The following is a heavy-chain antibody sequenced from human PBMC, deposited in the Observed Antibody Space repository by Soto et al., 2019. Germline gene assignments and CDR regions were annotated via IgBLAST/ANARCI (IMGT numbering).Heavy chain of an antibody. CDR3: ARLPTIIAAAVHDAFDI. CDR1: GGSFSGYY. Sequence: SETLSLTCAVYGGSFSGYYWSWIRQPPGKGLEWIGEINHSGSTNYNPSLKSRVTISVDTSKNQFSLKLSSVTAADTAVYYCARLPTIIAAAVHDAFDIWGQGTMVT. V-gene: IGHV4-34*01. D-gene: IGHD6-13*01. CDR2: INHSGST. J-gene: IGHJ3*02.